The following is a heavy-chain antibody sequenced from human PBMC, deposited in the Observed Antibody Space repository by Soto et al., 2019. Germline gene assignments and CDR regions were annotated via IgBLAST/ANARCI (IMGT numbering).Heavy chain of an antibody. J-gene: IGHJ4*02. V-gene: IGHV1-18*01. D-gene: IGHD1-1*01. CDR3: ARGRYGDY. CDR1: CYTFTSYG. CDR2: LSAHSGNT. Sequence: QVHLVQSGAEVKKPGASVKVSCKASCYTFTSYGITWVRQAPGQGLEWMGGLSAHSGNTDYAQKLQGRVIVTRDTSTSTAYRELRSLRSADTAVYYCARGRYGDYWGQGALVTVSS.